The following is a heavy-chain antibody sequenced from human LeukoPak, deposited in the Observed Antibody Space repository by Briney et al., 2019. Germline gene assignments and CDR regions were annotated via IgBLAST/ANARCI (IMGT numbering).Heavy chain of an antibody. Sequence: GASVKVSCKASGYTFTSYGISWVRQAPGQGLEWMGWISAYNGNTNYAQKLQGRVTMTTDTSTSTAYMELRSLRSDDTAVYYCARDRTYYDFWSGYYSVNWFDPWGQGTLVTVS. CDR3: ARDRTYYDFWSGYYSVNWFDP. CDR2: ISAYNGNT. D-gene: IGHD3-3*01. V-gene: IGHV1-18*01. CDR1: GYTFTSYG. J-gene: IGHJ5*02.